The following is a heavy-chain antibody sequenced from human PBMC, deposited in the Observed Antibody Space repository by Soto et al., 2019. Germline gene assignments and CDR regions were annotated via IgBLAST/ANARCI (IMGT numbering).Heavy chain of an antibody. Sequence: PSETLSLTCAVSGGSFTSINYCWGWVRQPPEGGMEWIATIYYSGSTYYNPSLKSRVTISVDTSKNQFSLKLSSVTAADTAVYYCARDRRSGSYYGSNFDYWGQGTLVTVSS. CDR1: GGSFTSINYC. J-gene: IGHJ4*02. CDR3: ARDRRSGSYYGSNFDY. D-gene: IGHD3-10*01. V-gene: IGHV4-39*01. CDR2: IYYSGST.